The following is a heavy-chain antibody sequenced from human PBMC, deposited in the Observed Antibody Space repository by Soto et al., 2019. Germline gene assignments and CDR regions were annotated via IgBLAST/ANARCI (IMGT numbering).Heavy chain of an antibody. CDR1: GYSIASGYY. J-gene: IGHJ6*02. CDR3: ARTFDYYGMDV. Sequence: SETLSLTCAVSGYSIASGYYWAWIRQSPGKGLEWIGSIYHAGSVYYNPSLAGRVALSMNATKNHLSLKLTAGTAADTAVYYCARTFDYYGMDVWGQGTTVT. CDR2: IYHAGSV. V-gene: IGHV4-38-2*01.